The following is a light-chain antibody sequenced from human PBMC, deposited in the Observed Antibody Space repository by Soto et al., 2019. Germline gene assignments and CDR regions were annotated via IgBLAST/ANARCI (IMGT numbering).Light chain of an antibody. J-gene: IGKJ5*01. V-gene: IGKV4-1*01. CDR3: QQYYSTPRT. CDR2: WAS. Sequence: IVMTQSPDSLAVSLGERATINCKSSQSVLYSSNNENYLAWYQQKPGQPPKLLIYWASTRESGVPDRFSGSGSGTAFTLTISSLQAEDVAVYYCQQYYSTPRTFGQGTRLEIK. CDR1: QSVLYSSNNENY.